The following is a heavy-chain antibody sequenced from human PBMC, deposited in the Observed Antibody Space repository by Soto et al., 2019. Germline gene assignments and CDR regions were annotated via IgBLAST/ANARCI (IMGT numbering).Heavy chain of an antibody. J-gene: IGHJ5*02. V-gene: IGHV1-46*03. CDR3: ARPPHVGYCSGGACPMSS. D-gene: IGHD2-15*01. CDR2: INPSGGST. Sequence: QAQLVQSGAEVKKPGASVKLSCTASGYSFTTYYMHWVRQAPGQGLEWMGIINPSGGSTTYAQKFQGRVTMTRDTSTSTVYMDLRSLRSEDTAVYYCARPPHVGYCSGGACPMSSWGQGTLVTVSS. CDR1: GYSFTTYY.